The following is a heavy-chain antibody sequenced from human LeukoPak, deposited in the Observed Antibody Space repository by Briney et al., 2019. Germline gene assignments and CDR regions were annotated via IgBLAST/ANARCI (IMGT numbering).Heavy chain of an antibody. CDR1: GDSISLSFYY. J-gene: IGHJ4*02. Sequence: SETLSLTCSVSGDSISLSFYYWGWIRQPPGKALEWIGSVYYSGTTSYNPSLKSRVTISVDMSKNHFSLRLRSVTAADTTMYYCARGTLYRGWSYYLDFWGQGSQVTVSS. CDR3: ARGTLYRGWSYYLDF. D-gene: IGHD6-19*01. CDR2: VYYSGTT. V-gene: IGHV4-39*07.